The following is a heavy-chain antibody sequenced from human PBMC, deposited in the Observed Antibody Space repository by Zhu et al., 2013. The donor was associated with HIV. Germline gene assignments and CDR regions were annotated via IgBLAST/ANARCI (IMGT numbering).Heavy chain of an antibody. D-gene: IGHD6-19*01. CDR2: IIPLSGTA. V-gene: IGHV1-69*01. CDR3: ATTVGSGWYRGGLGPT. CDR1: GGTFSSSA. J-gene: IGHJ4*02. Sequence: QVQLVQSGAEVKKPGSSVKVSCKASGGTFSSSAISWVRQAPGQGLEWMGGIIPLSGTANYAQKFQGRVTITADESTSTAYMDLSSLRSEDTAVCHCATTVGSGWYRGGLGPTWGQGTLGHRLL.